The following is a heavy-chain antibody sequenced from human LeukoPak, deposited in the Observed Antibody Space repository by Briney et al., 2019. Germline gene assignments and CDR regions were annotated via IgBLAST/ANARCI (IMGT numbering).Heavy chain of an antibody. V-gene: IGHV4-59*01. CDR3: ASEGTAGTNLNWCDP. D-gene: IGHD1-1*01. Sequence: SETLSLTCTVSGGSISSYYWSWIRQPPGKGLEWIGYISYSGSTNFNPSLKSRVTISVDTSKNQFSLKLSSVTAADTAVYYCASEGTAGTNLNWCDPWGQGTLVTVSS. J-gene: IGHJ5*02. CDR1: GGSISSYY. CDR2: ISYSGST.